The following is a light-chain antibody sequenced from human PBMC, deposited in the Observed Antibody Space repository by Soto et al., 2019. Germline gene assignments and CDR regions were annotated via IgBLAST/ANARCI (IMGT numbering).Light chain of an antibody. CDR1: QSISSW. CDR3: QQYISYSLWT. J-gene: IGKJ1*01. V-gene: IGKV1-5*01. CDR2: DAS. Sequence: DIQMTQSPSTLSASLGDRVTITCRASQSISSWLAWYQQKPGKAPKLLIYDASSLESGVPSRFSGSGSGTEFTLTISSLQPDDFATYYCQQYISYSLWTFGQGTKVDIK.